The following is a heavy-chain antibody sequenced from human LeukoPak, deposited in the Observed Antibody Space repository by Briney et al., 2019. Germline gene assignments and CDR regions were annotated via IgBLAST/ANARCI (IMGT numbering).Heavy chain of an antibody. D-gene: IGHD3-10*01. Sequence: ASVKVSCKASGYTFTGYYMHWVRRAPGQGLECMGWINPNSGGTNYAQKFQGRVTMTRDTSISTAYMELSSLRSEDTAVYYCARVVDTMVRGGLDYWGQGTLVTVSS. J-gene: IGHJ4*02. V-gene: IGHV1-2*02. CDR2: INPNSGGT. CDR3: ARVVDTMVRGGLDY. CDR1: GYTFTGYY.